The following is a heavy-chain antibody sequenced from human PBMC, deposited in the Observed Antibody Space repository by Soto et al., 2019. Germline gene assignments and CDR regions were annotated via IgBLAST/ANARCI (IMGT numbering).Heavy chain of an antibody. V-gene: IGHV1-3*01. CDR2: INAGNGNT. J-gene: IGHJ6*02. CDR1: GYSFTSYA. D-gene: IGHD3-10*01. CDR3: ARGRGYYGSGSYSNYYYGMDV. Sequence: VSVKGSCKASGYSFTSYAIRWMRQAPGQRLEWMGWINAGNGNTKVPQKLQGRVTFTRDTSASTVYMEVSSLRSEDTAVYYCARGRGYYGSGSYSNYYYGMDVWGQGTTVTVSS.